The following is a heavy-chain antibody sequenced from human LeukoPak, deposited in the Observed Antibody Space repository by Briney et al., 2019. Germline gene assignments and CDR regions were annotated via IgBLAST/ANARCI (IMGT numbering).Heavy chain of an antibody. D-gene: IGHD4/OR15-4a*01. V-gene: IGHV3-23*01. J-gene: IGHJ6*03. CDR2: ISGSGGST. CDR3: AKCRFLMTIRWLNYYYYMDV. Sequence: GGSLRLSCAASGFTFSSYGMSWVRQAPGKGLEWVSAISGSGGSTYYADSAKGRFTISRDNSKNTLYLQMNSLRAEDTAVYYCAKCRFLMTIRWLNYYYYMDVWGKGTTVTISS. CDR1: GFTFSSYG.